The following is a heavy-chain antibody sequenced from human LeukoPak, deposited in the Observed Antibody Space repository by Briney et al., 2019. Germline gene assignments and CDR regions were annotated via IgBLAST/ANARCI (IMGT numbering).Heavy chain of an antibody. CDR3: ARVVGSSGWGGSHNYYYMDV. CDR2: ISSSGTII. J-gene: IGHJ6*03. Sequence: GGSLRLSCAASGLIFSSYSINWVRQAPGKGLEWVSFISSSGTIIYYADSVKGRFTISRDNAKNSLYLQMNSLRAEDTAVYYCARVVGSSGWGGSHNYYYMDVWGKGTTVTVSS. CDR1: GLIFSSYS. V-gene: IGHV3-48*01. D-gene: IGHD6-19*01.